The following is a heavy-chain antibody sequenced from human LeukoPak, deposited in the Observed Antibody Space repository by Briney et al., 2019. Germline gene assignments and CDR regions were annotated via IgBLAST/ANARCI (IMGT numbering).Heavy chain of an antibody. D-gene: IGHD3-3*01. CDR1: GFTFSSYS. Sequence: GSLRLSCAASGFTFSSYSMNWVRPAPGKGLGGVPSIISSSSYIYYADSVKGRFTISRDNAKNSLYLQMNSLRAEDTAVYYCARSRPHPYYDFWSGYLGYWGQGTLVTVSS. V-gene: IGHV3-21*01. J-gene: IGHJ4*02. CDR3: ARSRPHPYYDFWSGYLGY. CDR2: IISSSSYI.